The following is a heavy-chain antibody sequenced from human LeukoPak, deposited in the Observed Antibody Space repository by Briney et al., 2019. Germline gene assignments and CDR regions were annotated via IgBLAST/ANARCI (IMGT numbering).Heavy chain of an antibody. CDR2: ISGSGSST. D-gene: IGHD5-18*01. CDR3: TTHRPYIQPR. J-gene: IGHJ3*01. CDR1: GFTFSRYT. Sequence: PGGSLTLSCAVSGFTFSRYTMNWVRQAPGKGLEWVSVISGSGSSTYYADSVKGRFTISRDNSKNTLYLQMNSLKTEDTAVYYCTTHRPYIQPRWGQGTMVTVSS. V-gene: IGHV3-23*01.